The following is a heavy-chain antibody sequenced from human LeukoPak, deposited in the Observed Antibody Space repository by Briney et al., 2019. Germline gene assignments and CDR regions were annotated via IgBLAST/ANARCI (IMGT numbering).Heavy chain of an antibody. J-gene: IGHJ4*02. CDR2: IYNTGTT. Sequence: SETLSLSCAVSGGSIATSSYYWGCIRQPPGKGLEWLGSIYNTGTTSYNPSLKSRVTLPVATPKNQFSFELTSLTATDTPVYFCASNLRYGRSDYWGQGTLVTVSS. CDR3: ASNLRYGRSDY. CDR1: GGSIATSSYY. D-gene: IGHD1-1*01. V-gene: IGHV4-39*01.